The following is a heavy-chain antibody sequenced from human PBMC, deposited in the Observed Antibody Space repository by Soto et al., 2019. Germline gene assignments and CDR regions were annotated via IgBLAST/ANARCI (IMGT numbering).Heavy chain of an antibody. CDR2: INHSGST. D-gene: IGHD3-22*01. J-gene: IGHJ4*02. CDR1: GGSFSGYY. CDR3: ARARKYYYDSSGYYPR. Sequence: PSETLSLTCAVYGGSFSGYYWSWIRQPPGKGLEWIGEINHSGSTNYNPSLKSRVTISVDTSKNQFSLKLSSVTAADTAVYYCARARKYYYDSSGYYPRWGQGTLVTVS. V-gene: IGHV4-34*01.